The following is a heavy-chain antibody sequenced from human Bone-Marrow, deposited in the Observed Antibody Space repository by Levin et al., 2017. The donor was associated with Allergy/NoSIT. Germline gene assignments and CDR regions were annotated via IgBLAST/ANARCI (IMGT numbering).Heavy chain of an antibody. CDR1: GFTFSSYS. V-gene: IGHV3-48*02. D-gene: IGHD2-21*01. J-gene: IGHJ6*03. CDR3: ARPRGIVVTGYFYYMDG. Sequence: GGSLRLSCAASGFTFSSYSMSWVRQAPGKGLEWVSYISSTSTIYYADSVKGRFTISRDNAKNSLYLQMNSLRDEDTAVYYCARPRGIVVTGYFYYMDGWGKGTTVTVSS. CDR2: ISSTSTI.